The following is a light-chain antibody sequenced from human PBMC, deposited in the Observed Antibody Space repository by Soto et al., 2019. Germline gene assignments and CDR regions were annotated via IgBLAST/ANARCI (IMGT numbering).Light chain of an antibody. CDR3: QSYDSSLSGYG. V-gene: IGLV1-40*01. J-gene: IGLJ1*01. CDR1: SSNLGAAYD. CDR2: ANT. Sequence: VLAEPGTSSETRGRRVTISGTWSSSNLGAAYDVLWYQQLPGTAPILLIYANTNRPSGVPGRFSGSKSGTSASLAITGLQAEDEADYSCQSYDSSLSGYGFGTGTKVTVL.